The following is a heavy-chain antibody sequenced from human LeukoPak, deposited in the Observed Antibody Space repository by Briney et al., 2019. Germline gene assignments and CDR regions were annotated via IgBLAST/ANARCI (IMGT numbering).Heavy chain of an antibody. CDR1: GYTFTSYA. V-gene: IGHV1-8*03. J-gene: IGHJ3*01. CDR3: ARGRRDVFDV. CDR2: MNPHSGNT. Sequence: ASVKVSCKASGYTFTSYAMHWVRQAPGQRLEWMGWMNPHSGNTGYAQKFLGRITLTRNTSTSMAYMELTSLKSEDTAVYYCARGRRDVFDVWGQGTTVTVS.